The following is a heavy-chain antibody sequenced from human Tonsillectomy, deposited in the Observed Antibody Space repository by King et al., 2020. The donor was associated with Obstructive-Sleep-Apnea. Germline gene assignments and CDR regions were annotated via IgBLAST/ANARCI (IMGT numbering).Heavy chain of an antibody. Sequence: VQLVESGGRLVEPGGSLRLSCAASGFPFSYAWMSWVRQAPGKGLEWVGRIKSKTDGGTTDYAAPVKGRFTISRDDSKNTLFLQMNSLKTEDTAVYYCTTGYFYGSCDYWGQGTLVTVSS. CDR3: TTGYFYGSCDY. D-gene: IGHD3-10*01. V-gene: IGHV3-15*01. CDR1: GFPFSYAW. J-gene: IGHJ4*02. CDR2: IKSKTDGGTT.